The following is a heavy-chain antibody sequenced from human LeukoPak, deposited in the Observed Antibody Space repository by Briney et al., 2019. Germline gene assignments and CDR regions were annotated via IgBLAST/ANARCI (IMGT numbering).Heavy chain of an antibody. V-gene: IGHV3-23*01. CDR3: AKDMGRGSGWYVSYYYYYMDV. J-gene: IGHJ6*03. Sequence: GGSLRLSCAAPGFTFSSYGMSWVRQAPGKGLEWVSAISGSGGSTYYADSVKGRFTISRDNSKNTLYLQMNSLRAEDTAVYYCAKDMGRGSGWYVSYYYYYMDVWGKGTTVTISS. D-gene: IGHD6-19*01. CDR2: ISGSGGST. CDR1: GFTFSSYG.